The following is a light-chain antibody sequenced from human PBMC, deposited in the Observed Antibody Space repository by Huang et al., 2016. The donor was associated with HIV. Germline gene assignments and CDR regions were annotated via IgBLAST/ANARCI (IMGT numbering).Light chain of an antibody. CDR3: QQTHTTPWT. CDR2: GTS. V-gene: IGKV1-39*01. Sequence: DIHMTQSPSSLPASVGGRVTITCRASQSVTTYLNWYQQKPGKAPTLLMYGTSTLHSGFPSRFRGSGCGTHFTLTISSLRPEDFATYYCQQTHTTPWTFGPGTKVEIK. J-gene: IGKJ1*01. CDR1: QSVTTY.